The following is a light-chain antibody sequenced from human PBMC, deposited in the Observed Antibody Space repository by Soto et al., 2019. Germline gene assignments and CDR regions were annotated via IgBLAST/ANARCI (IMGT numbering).Light chain of an antibody. Sequence: DIQLTQSPSTLSASVGDRVTITCRASQGISGSLAWYQQKPGKAPNLLIYDASSLESGVPSRFSGSGSGTEFTLSISSLLPDDFGTYYCQQYNCFSFTFGSGTKVDIE. V-gene: IGKV1-5*01. CDR3: QQYNCFSFT. J-gene: IGKJ3*01. CDR1: QGISGS. CDR2: DAS.